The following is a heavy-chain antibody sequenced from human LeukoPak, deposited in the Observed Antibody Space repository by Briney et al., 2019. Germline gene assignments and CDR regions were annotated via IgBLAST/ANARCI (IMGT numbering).Heavy chain of an antibody. CDR3: AGHDFWSGYYRVEYYFDY. V-gene: IGHV4-39*01. J-gene: IGHJ4*02. CDR2: IYYSGST. D-gene: IGHD3-3*01. CDR1: GGSISSSSYY. Sequence: SETLSLTCTVSGGSISSSSYYWGWIRQPPGKGLEWVGSIYYSGSTYYNPSLKRRVTISVDTSKTQFSLRLSSVTAADTAVYYCAGHDFWSGYYRVEYYFDYWGQGTLVTVSS.